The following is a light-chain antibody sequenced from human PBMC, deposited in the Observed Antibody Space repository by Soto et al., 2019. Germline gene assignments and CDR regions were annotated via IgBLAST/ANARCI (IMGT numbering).Light chain of an antibody. V-gene: IGKV1-5*03. J-gene: IGKJ1*01. Sequence: DIQMTQSPSTQSASVGDRVTIPCRASQSISSWLAWYQQKPGKAPRLLIYKASSLESGVPSRFSGSGSGTEFTLTISSLQPDDFATYYCQQSNSYPWTFGQGTKVDIK. CDR2: KAS. CDR3: QQSNSYPWT. CDR1: QSISSW.